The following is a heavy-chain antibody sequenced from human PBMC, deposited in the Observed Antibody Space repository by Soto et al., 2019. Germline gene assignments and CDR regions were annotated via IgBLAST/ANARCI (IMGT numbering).Heavy chain of an antibody. CDR2: FSGTDNVT. CDR1: GFTFSSYA. Sequence: EVLLLESGGGLVQPGGTLRLSCAASGFTFSSYAMSWVRQAPGKGLEWVSGFSGTDNVTYYADSVKGRFTISRDNSKNTLYLQMKRLRAEDTAVYYCAKGGRRISGWIGTFYYYGLNVWGQGTTVTVSS. CDR3: AKGGRRISGWIGTFYYYGLNV. D-gene: IGHD6-19*01. J-gene: IGHJ6*02. V-gene: IGHV3-23*01.